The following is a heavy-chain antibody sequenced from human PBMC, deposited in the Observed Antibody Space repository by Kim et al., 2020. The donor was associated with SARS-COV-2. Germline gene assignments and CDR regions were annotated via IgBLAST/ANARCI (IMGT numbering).Heavy chain of an antibody. V-gene: IGHV3-7*01. CDR3: ARDWGIQSSSSTSRIPYYYYGMDV. CDR2: IKQDGSEK. J-gene: IGHJ6*02. D-gene: IGHD2-2*01. Sequence: GGSLRLSCAASGFTFSSYWMSWVRQAPGKGLEWVANIKQDGSEKYYVDSVKGRFTISRDKAKNSLYLQMNSLRAEDTAVYYCARDWGIQSSSSTSRIPYYYYGMDVWGQGTTVTVSS. CDR1: GFTFSSYW.